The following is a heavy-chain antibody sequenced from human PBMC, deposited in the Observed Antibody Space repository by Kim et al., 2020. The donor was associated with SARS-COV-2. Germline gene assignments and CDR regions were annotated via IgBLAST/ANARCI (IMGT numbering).Heavy chain of an antibody. J-gene: IGHJ4*02. Sequence: YTNYSPSFQGHVTISADKSISTAYLQWSSLKASDTAMYYCATSLSAGFDYWGQGTLVTVSS. D-gene: IGHD6-25*01. CDR2: YT. CDR3: ATSLSAGFDY. V-gene: IGHV5-10-1*01.